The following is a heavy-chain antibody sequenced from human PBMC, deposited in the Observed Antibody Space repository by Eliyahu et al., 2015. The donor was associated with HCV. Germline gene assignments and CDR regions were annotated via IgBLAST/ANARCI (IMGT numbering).Heavy chain of an antibody. CDR1: GGSVRDGSYR. CDR2: IQHSGSI. V-gene: IGHV4-31*03. Sequence: QVQLQESGPGLVKPSQTLSLTCTVSGGSVRDGSYRWTWIRQQSGKGLEWIGAIQHSGSISYNSSLQNRMSLSLDTPRDQFSLTLRSATAADTAMYYCAGEKAGIDFLNYFDSWGPGTLVTVSS. CDR3: AGEKAGIDFLNYFDS. J-gene: IGHJ4*02. D-gene: IGHD3-9*01.